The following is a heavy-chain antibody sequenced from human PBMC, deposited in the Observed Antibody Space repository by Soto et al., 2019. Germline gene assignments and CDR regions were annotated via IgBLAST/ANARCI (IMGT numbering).Heavy chain of an antibody. CDR1: SGSSSSCYYY. D-gene: IGHD6-6*01. Sequence: TLSLTCTVTSGSSSSCYYYRSRIHPHPVKGLEWFGYVYYRGGTNYNPSLRIRVAISVDTSTNQFSLKLTTVTAADTAGYYCARVAARGSAHHYYYVMDVWGEETTVT. J-gene: IGHJ6*02. CDR2: VYYRGGT. V-gene: IGHV4-31*03. CDR3: ARVAARGSAHHYYYVMDV.